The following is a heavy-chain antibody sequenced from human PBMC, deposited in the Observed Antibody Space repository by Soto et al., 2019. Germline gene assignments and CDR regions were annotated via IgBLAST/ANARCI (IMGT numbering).Heavy chain of an antibody. CDR2: ISGSGGST. CDR1: GFTFSSYA. J-gene: IGHJ3*02. D-gene: IGHD6-13*01. CDR3: AKDDKRGIAAAFDAFDI. V-gene: IGHV3-23*01. Sequence: PGGSLRLSCSASGFTFSSYAMSWVRQAPGKGLEWVSAISGSGGSTYYANSVKGRFTIPRDNSKNTLYLQMNSLRAEDTAVYYCAKDDKRGIAAAFDAFDIWGQGTMVTVSS.